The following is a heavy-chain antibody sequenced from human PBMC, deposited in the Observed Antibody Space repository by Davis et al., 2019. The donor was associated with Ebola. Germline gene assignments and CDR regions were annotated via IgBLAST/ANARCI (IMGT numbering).Heavy chain of an antibody. CDR3: ARLYSSSSPFGGYYYYGMDV. CDR2: ISSSSSYI. V-gene: IGHV3-21*01. J-gene: IGHJ6*02. D-gene: IGHD6-6*01. CDR1: GFTFSSFSTYW. Sequence: PGGSLRLSCAASGFTFSSFSTYWMYWVRQAPGKGLEWVSSISSSSSYIYYADSVKGRFTISRDNAKNSLYLQMNSLRAEDTAVYYRARLYSSSSPFGGYYYYGMDVWGQGTTVTVSS.